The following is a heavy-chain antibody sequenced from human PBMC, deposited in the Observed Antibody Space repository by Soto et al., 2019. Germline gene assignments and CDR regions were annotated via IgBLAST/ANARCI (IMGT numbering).Heavy chain of an antibody. CDR2: INHSGST. CDR1: GGSFSGYY. CDR3: ARGGRYDYAWGSYRSDFDY. J-gene: IGHJ4*02. D-gene: IGHD3-16*02. Sequence: SETLSLTCAVYGGSFSGYYWSWIRQPPGKGLGWIGEINHSGSTNYNPSLKSRVTISVDTSKNQFSLKLSSVTAADTAVYYCARGGRYDYAWGSYRSDFDYWGQGTLVTVSS. V-gene: IGHV4-34*01.